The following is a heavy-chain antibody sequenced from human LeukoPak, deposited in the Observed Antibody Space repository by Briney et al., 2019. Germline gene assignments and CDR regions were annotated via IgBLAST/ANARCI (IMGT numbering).Heavy chain of an antibody. CDR1: GGSISSYY. Sequence: PSETLSLTCTVSGGSISSYYWGWIRQPPEKGLEWIGTIYYSGSTYYNPSLKSRVTISIDTSNNQFSLKLTSVTAADTAVYYCARSPAYCGGDCPTGGAFDIWGQGTMVTVSS. J-gene: IGHJ3*02. CDR3: ARSPAYCGGDCPTGGAFDI. D-gene: IGHD2-21*02. V-gene: IGHV4-39*01. CDR2: IYYSGST.